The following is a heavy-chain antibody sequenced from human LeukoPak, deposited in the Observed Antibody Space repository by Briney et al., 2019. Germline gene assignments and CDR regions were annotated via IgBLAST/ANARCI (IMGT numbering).Heavy chain of an antibody. CDR3: ARRAQRGSGWFQYAFDI. V-gene: IGHV4-59*01. CDR2: ISYSGTT. D-gene: IGHD6-19*01. Sequence: SETLSLTCTVSGGSISSSYWSWIRQPPGKGLEWIGYISYSGTTNYNPSLQSRVTISVDTSNNQFSLKLSSVTAADTAVYYCARRAQRGSGWFQYAFDIWGQGTLVTVSA. CDR1: GGSISSSY. J-gene: IGHJ3*02.